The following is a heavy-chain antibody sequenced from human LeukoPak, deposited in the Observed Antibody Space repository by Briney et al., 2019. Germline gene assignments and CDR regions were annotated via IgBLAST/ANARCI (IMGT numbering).Heavy chain of an antibody. D-gene: IGHD3-22*01. CDR3: ARSFRGHYDSSGYQDY. Sequence: SETLSLTCAGSGGSITSSNWWRGVRQPRGKGGEGGGEIYHSGGTNYNPSLKGRVTISVDKSKNQFSLKLSSVTAADTAVYYCARSFRGHYDSSGYQDYWGQGTLVTVSS. CDR1: GGSITSSNW. CDR2: IYHSGGT. V-gene: IGHV4-4*02. J-gene: IGHJ4*02.